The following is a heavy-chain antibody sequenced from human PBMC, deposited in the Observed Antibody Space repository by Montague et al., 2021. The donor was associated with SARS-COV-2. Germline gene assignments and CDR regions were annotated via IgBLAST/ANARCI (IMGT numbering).Heavy chain of an antibody. CDR3: VRVTHPRSTWPYYMDV. D-gene: IGHD4-11*01. V-gene: IGHV4-39*01. J-gene: IGHJ6*03. CDR1: GDSISSSSYY. Sequence: ETLSLTCTVSGDSISSSSYYWGWIRQPPGKGLEWIGSINNRGNTYNNPSLRSRVSISVDTSKNQFSLNVRSVTAADTGLFYCVRVTHPRSTWPYYMDVWGKGTTVTV. CDR2: INNRGNT.